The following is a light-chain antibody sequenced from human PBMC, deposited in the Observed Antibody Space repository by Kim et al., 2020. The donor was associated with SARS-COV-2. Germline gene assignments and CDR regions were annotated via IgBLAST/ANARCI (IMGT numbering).Light chain of an antibody. CDR2: GAS. J-gene: IGKJ1*01. V-gene: IGKV3-20*01. Sequence: CPGERATLSCRASQSVTSSYLAWFRQKPGQAPRLLIYGASTRAPGVPDRVSGRGSRADFTLTISRLEPEESAVYYCQQYGYSRRTFGQGTKVDIK. CDR1: QSVTSSY. CDR3: QQYGYSRRT.